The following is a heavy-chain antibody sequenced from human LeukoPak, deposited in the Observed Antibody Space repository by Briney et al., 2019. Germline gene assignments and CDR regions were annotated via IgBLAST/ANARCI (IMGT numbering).Heavy chain of an antibody. CDR3: ARRKRGFGWYENYYYYGMDV. D-gene: IGHD6-19*01. CDR1: GGSISSSSYY. J-gene: IGHJ6*02. Sequence: SETLSLTCTVSGGSISSSSYYWGWIRQPPGKGLEWIGSIYYSVSTYYNPSLKSRVTISVDTSKNQFSLKLSAVTAADTAVYYCARRKRGFGWYENYYYYGMDVWGQGTTVTVSS. CDR2: IYYSVST. V-gene: IGHV4-39*01.